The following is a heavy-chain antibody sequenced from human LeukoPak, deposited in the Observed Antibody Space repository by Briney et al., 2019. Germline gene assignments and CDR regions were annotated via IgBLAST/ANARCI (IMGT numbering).Heavy chain of an antibody. CDR3: AREGWYYDSSGYSNWDFDY. D-gene: IGHD3-22*01. J-gene: IGHJ4*02. CDR2: IKQDGSEK. V-gene: IGHV3-7*01. CDR1: GFTFSSYW. Sequence: PGGSLRLSCAASGFTFSSYWMSWVRQAPGKGPEWVANIKQDGSEKNYVDSVKGRFTISRDNAKNSLYLQMNSLRAEDTAVYYCAREGWYYDSSGYSNWDFDYWGQGTLVTVSS.